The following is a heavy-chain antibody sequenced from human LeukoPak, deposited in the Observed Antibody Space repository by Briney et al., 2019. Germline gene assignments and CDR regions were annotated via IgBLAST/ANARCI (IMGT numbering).Heavy chain of an antibody. CDR1: GFTFSSYS. Sequence: KPGGSLRLSCAASGFTFSSYSMNWDRQAPGKGLEWVSSISSSSSYIYYADSVKGRFTISRDNAKNSLYLQMNSLRAEDTAVYYCAREESISNFDYWGQGTLVTVSS. J-gene: IGHJ4*02. CDR3: AREESISNFDY. V-gene: IGHV3-21*01. CDR2: ISSSSSYI. D-gene: IGHD6-6*01.